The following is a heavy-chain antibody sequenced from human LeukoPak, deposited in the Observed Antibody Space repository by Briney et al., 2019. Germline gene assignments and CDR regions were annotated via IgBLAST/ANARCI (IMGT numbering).Heavy chain of an antibody. CDR1: GFTFSSYT. Sequence: SGGSLRLSCAASGFTFSSYTMNWVRQAPGKGLECISYITSSSDTIYYADSVEGRFTTSRDNAKKSLYLQMNSLRAEDTAVYYCARDPGPIVVAGTGRGNYWGQGTLVTVSS. V-gene: IGHV3-48*01. CDR3: ARDPGPIVVAGTGRGNY. CDR2: ITSSSDTI. J-gene: IGHJ4*02. D-gene: IGHD6-19*01.